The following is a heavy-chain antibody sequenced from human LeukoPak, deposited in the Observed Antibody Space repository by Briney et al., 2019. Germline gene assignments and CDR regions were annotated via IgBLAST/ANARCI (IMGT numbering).Heavy chain of an antibody. D-gene: IGHD6-13*01. CDR3: ASSPGLAAFSDY. CDR1: GFTFSSYA. Sequence: PGGSLRLSCAVSGFTFSSYAMHWIRQAPGKGLEWVAVISYGGSSKYYADSVKGRFTISRDNSKNTLYLQMNSLRAEDTAIYYCASSPGLAAFSDYWGQGTLVTVPS. J-gene: IGHJ4*02. V-gene: IGHV3-30-3*01. CDR2: ISYGGSSK.